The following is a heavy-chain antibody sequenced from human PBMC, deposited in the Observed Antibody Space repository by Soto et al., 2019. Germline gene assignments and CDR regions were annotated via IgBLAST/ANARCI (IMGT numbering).Heavy chain of an antibody. CDR1: GFTFSSYS. CDR3: AREDFWSGQANFDY. V-gene: IGHV3-21*01. D-gene: IGHD3-3*01. J-gene: IGHJ4*02. CDR2: ISSSSSYI. Sequence: GGSLRLSCAASGFTFSSYSVNWVRQAPGKGLEWVSSISSSSSYIYYADSVKGRFTISRDNAKNSLYLQMNSLRAEDTAVYYCAREDFWSGQANFDYWGQGTLVTVSS.